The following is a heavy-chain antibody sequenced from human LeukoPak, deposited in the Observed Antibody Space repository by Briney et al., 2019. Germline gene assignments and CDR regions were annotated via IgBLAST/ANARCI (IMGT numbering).Heavy chain of an antibody. V-gene: IGHV4-59*08. Sequence: PSETLSLTCTVSGGSISSYYWSWIRQPPGKGLEWIGYIYYSGSTNYNPSLKSRVTISVDTSKNQFSLKLSSVTAADAAVYYCARAFFEVATTRLTLFDYWGQGTLVTVSS. J-gene: IGHJ4*02. D-gene: IGHD5-12*01. CDR1: GGSISSYY. CDR2: IYYSGST. CDR3: ARAFFEVATTRLTLFDY.